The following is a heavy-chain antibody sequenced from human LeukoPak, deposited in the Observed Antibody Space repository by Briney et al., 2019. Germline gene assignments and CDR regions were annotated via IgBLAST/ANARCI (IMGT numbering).Heavy chain of an antibody. CDR3: ARDQGYCSSTSCSFDY. J-gene: IGHJ4*02. D-gene: IGHD2-2*01. Sequence: GASVKVSCKASGYTFTGYYMHWVRQAPGQGLEWMGRINPNSGGTNYAQKFQGRVTMTRDTSISTAYMELSRLRSDDTAVYYCARDQGYCSSTSCSFDYWGQGTLVTVSS. CDR1: GYTFTGYY. CDR2: INPNSGGT. V-gene: IGHV1-2*06.